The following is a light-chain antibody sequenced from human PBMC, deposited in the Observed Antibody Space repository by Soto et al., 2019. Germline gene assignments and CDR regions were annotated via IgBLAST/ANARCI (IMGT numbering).Light chain of an antibody. J-gene: IGLJ3*02. CDR2: DVN. Sequence: QSVLTQPRSVSGSPGQSVTFSCTGTSGDIGAYNYVSWYQFHPGKAPKMIIYDVNKRPSGVPYRFSGSKSGNTASLTISWVQAEDDSDYYCCSYAHTSRVFGGGTKLTVL. CDR3: CSYAHTSRV. CDR1: SGDIGAYNY. V-gene: IGLV2-11*01.